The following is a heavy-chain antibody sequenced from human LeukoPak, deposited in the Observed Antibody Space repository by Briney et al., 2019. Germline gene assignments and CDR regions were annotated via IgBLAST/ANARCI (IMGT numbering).Heavy chain of an antibody. CDR1: GYTFTGYY. V-gene: IGHV1-2*02. D-gene: IGHD6-13*01. Sequence: ASVKVSCKASGYTFTGYYMHWVRQAPGQGLEWMGWINPNSGGTNYAQKFQGRVTMTRDTSISTAYMELSRLRSDDTAVYYCARGWIAAAGLEGPSGTSDYWGQGTLVTVSS. CDR2: INPNSGGT. J-gene: IGHJ4*02. CDR3: ARGWIAAAGLEGPSGTSDY.